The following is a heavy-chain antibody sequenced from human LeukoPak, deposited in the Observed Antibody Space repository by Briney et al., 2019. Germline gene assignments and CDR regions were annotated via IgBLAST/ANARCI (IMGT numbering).Heavy chain of an antibody. CDR1: GDSFSSHY. CDR3: VRVFQRRRGVINAFDI. J-gene: IGHJ3*02. D-gene: IGHD3-10*01. Sequence: SETLSLTCNVSGDSFSSHYWSWIRQPAGQGLEWIGRIYPSGTTNYSPSLKSRVTLSLDTSKNHFYLDLRSVTAADTPVYYCVRVFQRRRGVINAFDIWGQGTKVTVSS. CDR2: IYPSGTT. V-gene: IGHV4-4*07.